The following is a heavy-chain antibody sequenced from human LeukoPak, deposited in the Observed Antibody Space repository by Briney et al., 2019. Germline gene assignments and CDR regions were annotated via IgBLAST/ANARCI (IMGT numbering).Heavy chain of an antibody. J-gene: IGHJ6*04. CDR3: ARLGGYGSGSMGYYYYGMDV. Sequence: GESLKISCKGSGYSFTSYWIGWVRQMPGKGLEWMGIIYPVDSDTRYSPSFQGQVTISADKSISTAYLQWSSLKASDTAMYYCARLGGYGSGSMGYYYYGMDVWGKGTTVTVSS. CDR1: GYSFTSYW. V-gene: IGHV5-51*01. CDR2: IYPVDSDT. D-gene: IGHD3-10*01.